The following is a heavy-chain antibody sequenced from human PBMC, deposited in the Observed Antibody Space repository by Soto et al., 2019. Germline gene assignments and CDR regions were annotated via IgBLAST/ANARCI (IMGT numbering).Heavy chain of an antibody. Sequence: QVQLVQSGAEVKKPGSSVKVSCKASGGTFSSYAISWVRQAPGQGLEWMGGIIPIFGTANYAQKFQGRVTITADESTSTAYRELSSLRSEDTAVYYCARLRSGSSWYGRDYWGQGTLVTVSS. J-gene: IGHJ4*02. CDR3: ARLRSGSSWYGRDY. D-gene: IGHD6-13*01. V-gene: IGHV1-69*01. CDR2: IIPIFGTA. CDR1: GGTFSSYA.